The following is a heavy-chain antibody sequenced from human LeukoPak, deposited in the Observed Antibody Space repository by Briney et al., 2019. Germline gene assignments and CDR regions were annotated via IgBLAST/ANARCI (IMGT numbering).Heavy chain of an antibody. CDR2: INTDGSST. CDR3: GRDGGYTYGYFDY. Sequence: PGGSLRLSCAASGFTFSDNPMHWVRQAPGKGLVWVSRINTDGSSTAYADSVRGRFTISRDNAKSTLYLQMNSLRAEDTAVYYCGRDGGYTYGYFDYWGQGTLVTVSS. J-gene: IGHJ4*02. V-gene: IGHV3-74*03. D-gene: IGHD5-18*01. CDR1: GFTFSDNP.